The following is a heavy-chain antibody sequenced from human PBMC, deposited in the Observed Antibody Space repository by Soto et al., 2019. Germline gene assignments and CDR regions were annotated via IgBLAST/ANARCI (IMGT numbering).Heavy chain of an antibody. J-gene: IGHJ4*02. V-gene: IGHV1-3*05. CDR2: INAGNGNT. D-gene: IGHD3-22*01. CDR1: GYTFTSYA. Sequence: QVQLVQSGAEEKKPGASVKVSCKASGYTFTSYAMHWVRQAPGQRLEWMGWINAGNGNTKYSQKFQGRVTITRDTSAITAYMELSSLRSEDTAVYYCARGSGPMIEWHWGQGTLVTVSS. CDR3: ARGSGPMIEWH.